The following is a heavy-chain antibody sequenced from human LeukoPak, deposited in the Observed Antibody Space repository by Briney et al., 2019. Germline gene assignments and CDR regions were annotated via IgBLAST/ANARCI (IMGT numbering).Heavy chain of an antibody. CDR2: IYSDGRT. D-gene: IGHD3-16*02. J-gene: IGHJ4*02. V-gene: IGHV3-66*01. CDR1: GFIVSSNY. CDR3: ARTYSWSLSRFDY. Sequence: PGGSLRLSCAASGFIVSSNYMSWVRQAPGKGLEWVSVIYSDGRTYYADSVKGRFTISRDNSKNTLYLQMNSLRAEDTAVYYCARTYSWSLSRFDYWGQGTLVTVSS.